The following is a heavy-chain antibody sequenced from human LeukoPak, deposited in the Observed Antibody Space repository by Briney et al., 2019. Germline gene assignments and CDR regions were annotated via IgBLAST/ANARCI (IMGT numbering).Heavy chain of an antibody. Sequence: TGGSLRLSCAASGFTFSTYGMHWVRQAPGKGLEYVSAITSNGGSTFYANSVKGRFTISRDNAKNSLYLQMNSLRAEDTAVYYCARAGNYRFDYWGQGTLVTVSS. V-gene: IGHV3-64*01. CDR3: ARAGNYRFDY. J-gene: IGHJ4*02. CDR2: ITSNGGST. D-gene: IGHD1-7*01. CDR1: GFTFSTYG.